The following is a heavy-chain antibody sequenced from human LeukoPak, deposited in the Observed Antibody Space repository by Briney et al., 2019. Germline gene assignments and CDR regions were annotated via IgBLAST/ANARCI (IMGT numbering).Heavy chain of an antibody. D-gene: IGHD1-26*01. CDR1: GGTFSSYA. CDR2: MNPNSGNT. CDR3: ARRATTTDAFDI. Sequence: ASVKVSCKASGGTFSSYAISWVRQAPGQGLEWMGWMNPNSGNTGYAQKFQGRVTITRNTSISTAYMELSSLRSEDTAVYYCARRATTTDAFDIWGRGTMVTVSS. J-gene: IGHJ3*02. V-gene: IGHV1-8*03.